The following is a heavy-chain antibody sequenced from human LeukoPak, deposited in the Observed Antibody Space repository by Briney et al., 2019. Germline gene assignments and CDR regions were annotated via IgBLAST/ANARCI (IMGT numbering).Heavy chain of an antibody. D-gene: IGHD1-26*01. V-gene: IGHV4-34*01. CDR3: AREVGASKGGRYFDY. CDR1: GGSFSGYY. J-gene: IGHJ4*02. Sequence: SETLSLTCAVYGGSFSGYYWSWIRQPPGKGLEWIGEINHSGSTNYNPSLKSRVTISVDTSKNQFSLKLSSVTAADTAVYYCAREVGASKGGRYFDYWGQGTLVTVSS. CDR2: INHSGST.